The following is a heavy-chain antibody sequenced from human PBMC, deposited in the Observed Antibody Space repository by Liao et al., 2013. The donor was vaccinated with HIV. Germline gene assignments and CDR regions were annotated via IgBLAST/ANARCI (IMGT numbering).Heavy chain of an antibody. V-gene: IGHV4-34*01. CDR1: GGSLSGYY. CDR3: ARAIRGFGEFPSYYYMDV. CDR2: INHFGST. Sequence: QVQLQQWGAELLRPSETLSLTCAVYGGSLSGYYWSWIRQAPGKGLEWIGEINHFGSTNYNPSLESQVTISVDTSKNQFSLKLSSVTAADTAVYYCARAIRGFGEFPSYYYMDVWGKGTTVTVSS. D-gene: IGHD3-10*01. J-gene: IGHJ6*03.